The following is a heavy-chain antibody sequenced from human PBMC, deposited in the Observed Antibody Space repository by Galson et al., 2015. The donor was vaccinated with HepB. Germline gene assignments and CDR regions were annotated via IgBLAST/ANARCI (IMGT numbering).Heavy chain of an antibody. CDR3: ARADDYGGIKAYFDY. CDR1: GYTFTSYY. J-gene: IGHJ4*02. Sequence: SVKVSCKASGYTFTSYYMHWVRQAPGQGLEWMGIINPSGGSTGYAQKFQGRVTMTRDTSTSTVYMELSSLRSEDTAVYYCARADDYGGIKAYFDYWGQGTLVTVSS. D-gene: IGHD4-23*01. V-gene: IGHV1-46*01. CDR2: INPSGGST.